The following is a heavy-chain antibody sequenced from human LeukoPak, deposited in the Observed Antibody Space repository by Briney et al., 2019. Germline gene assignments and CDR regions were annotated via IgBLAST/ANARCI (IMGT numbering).Heavy chain of an antibody. V-gene: IGHV4-34*01. CDR3: ARGGWYPESFQH. Sequence: SETLSLICAVYGGSFSGYYWSWIRQPPGRGLEWIGEINHSGSTNYNPPLKSRVTISVDTSKNQFSLKLSSVTAADTAVYYCARGGWYPESFQHWGQGALVTVSS. CDR2: INHSGST. CDR1: GGSFSGYY. D-gene: IGHD6-19*01. J-gene: IGHJ1*01.